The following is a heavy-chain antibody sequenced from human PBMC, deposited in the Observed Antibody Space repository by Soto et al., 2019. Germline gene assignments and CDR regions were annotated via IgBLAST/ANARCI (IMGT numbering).Heavy chain of an antibody. CDR1: GGTFSIYG. CDR2: IIPILTTP. D-gene: IGHD2-8*02. J-gene: IGHJ6*02. CDR3: ATSVGIAPTGEDGMDV. V-gene: IGHV1-69*13. Sequence: SVKVSCKASGGTFSIYGFSWVLQAALQGPEWIGGIIPILTTPNYAQKFQGRVTIVADESTTTVYMELSSLKFEDTAVYYCATSVGIAPTGEDGMDVWGQGTSVTVSS.